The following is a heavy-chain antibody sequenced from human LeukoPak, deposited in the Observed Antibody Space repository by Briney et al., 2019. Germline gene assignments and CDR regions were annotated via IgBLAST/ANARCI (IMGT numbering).Heavy chain of an antibody. CDR2: IYYSGST. D-gene: IGHD2-21*02. J-gene: IGHJ3*02. Sequence: PSETLSLTGTVSGGSISSGDYYWSWIRQPPGKGLEWIGYIYYSGSTYYNPSLKSRVTISVDTSKNQFSLKLSSVTAADTAVYYCARAPVTLPPLAFDIWGQGTMVTVSS. CDR3: ARAPVTLPPLAFDI. CDR1: GGSISSGDYY. V-gene: IGHV4-30-4*01.